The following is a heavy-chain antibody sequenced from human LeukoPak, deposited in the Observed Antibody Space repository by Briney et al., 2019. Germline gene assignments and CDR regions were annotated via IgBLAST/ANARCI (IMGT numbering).Heavy chain of an antibody. CDR1: GFTFSSYA. CDR2: ISSNGGST. CDR3: ARDHTQWELLYWFDP. V-gene: IGHV3-64*01. Sequence: GGSLRLSCAASGFTFSSYAMHWVRQAPGKGLKYVSAISSNGGSTYYANSVKGRFTISRDNSKNTLYLQMGSLRAEDMAVYYCARDHTQWELLYWFDPWGQGTLVTVSS. J-gene: IGHJ5*02. D-gene: IGHD1-26*01.